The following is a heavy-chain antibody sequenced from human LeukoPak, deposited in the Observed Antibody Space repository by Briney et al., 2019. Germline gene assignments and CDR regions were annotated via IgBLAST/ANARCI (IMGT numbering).Heavy chain of an antibody. CDR1: GFTFSTYN. V-gene: IGHV3-23*05. Sequence: PGGSLRLSCVASGFTFSTYNMNWFRQAPGKGLEWVSSIINSGSSTFYADSVKGRCTISRDNSKNTMYLELSSLRTEDAAVYFCAKAVAGYYYMDVWGKGTTVAVSS. CDR2: IINSGSST. D-gene: IGHD6-19*01. CDR3: AKAVAGYYYMDV. J-gene: IGHJ6*03.